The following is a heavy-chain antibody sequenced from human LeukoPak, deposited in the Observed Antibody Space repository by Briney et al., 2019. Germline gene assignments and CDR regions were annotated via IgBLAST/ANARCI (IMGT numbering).Heavy chain of an antibody. V-gene: IGHV1-69*04. CDR1: GGTFSSYA. J-gene: IGHJ5*02. CDR2: IIPIFGIA. Sequence: ASVKVSCKASGGTFSSYAISWVRQAPGQGLEWMGRIIPIFGIANYAQKFQGRVTITADKSTSTACMKLSSLRPEDTAVYYCAREGEVVPAASVFDWFDPWGQGTLVTVSS. CDR3: AREGEVVPAASVFDWFDP. D-gene: IGHD2-2*01.